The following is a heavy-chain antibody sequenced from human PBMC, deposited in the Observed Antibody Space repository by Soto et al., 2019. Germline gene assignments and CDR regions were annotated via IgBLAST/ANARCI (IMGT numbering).Heavy chain of an antibody. V-gene: IGHV4-30-4*01. J-gene: IGHJ5*02. Sequence: SETLSLTCTVSGGSISSVDYYWSWIRQAPGKGLEWIGYIHYTGSTDYNPSLRSRVTISVDTSDNQFSLKLSSVTAADTAVYYCARDRKATTSPRYNWFDPRGPGTLVTVSS. CDR1: GGSISSVDYY. CDR3: ARDRKATTSPRYNWFDP. D-gene: IGHD4-17*01. CDR2: IHYTGST.